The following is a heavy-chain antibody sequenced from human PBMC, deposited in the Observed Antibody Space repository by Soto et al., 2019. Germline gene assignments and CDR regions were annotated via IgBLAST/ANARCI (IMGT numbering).Heavy chain of an antibody. CDR2: INWNGADI. CDR3: AKDVSSTWYSGMEV. J-gene: IGHJ6*02. V-gene: IGHV3-9*01. Sequence: EVHLVESGGGLVQPGGSLRLSCAASGFTFDDYAMHWVRQAPGKGLEWVSGINWNGADIGYADSVKGRFTISRDNAKNSLHLQMNSLRAEDTALYYCAKDVSSTWYSGMEVWGQGTTVTVSS. D-gene: IGHD6-13*01. CDR1: GFTFDDYA.